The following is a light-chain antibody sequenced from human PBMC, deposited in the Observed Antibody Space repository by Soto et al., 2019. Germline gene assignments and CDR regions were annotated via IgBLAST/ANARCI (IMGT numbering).Light chain of an antibody. V-gene: IGLV3-21*04. Sequence: SYELTQPPSVSVAPGKTARITCGGNNIGSKSVHWYQQKPGQAPVLVIYYDSDRPSGIPERFSGSNSGNTATLTISRVEAGDEADYSCRVGDSICDHPGVFGGGTRLTAL. CDR1: NIGSKS. J-gene: IGLJ2*01. CDR3: RVGDSICDHPGV. CDR2: YDS.